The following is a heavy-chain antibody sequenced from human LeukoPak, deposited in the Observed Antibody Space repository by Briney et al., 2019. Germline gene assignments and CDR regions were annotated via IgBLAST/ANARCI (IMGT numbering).Heavy chain of an antibody. V-gene: IGHV4-4*07. D-gene: IGHD4-17*01. CDR2: VYNRGST. CDR1: GDSIGSSS. J-gene: IGHJ4*02. Sequence: PSETLSLTCAVSGDSIGSSSWSWIRQPAGKGLEWIGRVYNRGSTNYNPSLSSRVTMSVDTSKNQFSLILSSVTAADTAVYYCAREGYSTAYGDYVGYWGQGTLVTVSS. CDR3: AREGYSTAYGDYVGY.